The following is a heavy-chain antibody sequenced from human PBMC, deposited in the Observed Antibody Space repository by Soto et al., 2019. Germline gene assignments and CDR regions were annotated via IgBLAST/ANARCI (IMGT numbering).Heavy chain of an antibody. D-gene: IGHD2-21*02. CDR2: LNAGNGNT. CDR1: GYTFTSYA. CDR3: ARAWVVVTAPDY. V-gene: IGHV1-3*05. Sequence: QVQLVQSGAEEKNPWASLKASCKSSGYTFTSYAMHWVRQAPGQRLEMMGWLNAGNGNTKYSQKFQGRVTITRDTSASTAYTELSSLRSEDTAVYYCARAWVVVTAPDYWRQGTLVTLSS. J-gene: IGHJ4*02.